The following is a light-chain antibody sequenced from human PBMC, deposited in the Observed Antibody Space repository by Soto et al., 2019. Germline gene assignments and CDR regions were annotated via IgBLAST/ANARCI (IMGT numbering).Light chain of an antibody. CDR2: GAS. V-gene: IGKV1-39*01. CDR3: QQSYSRPLT. Sequence: DIQMTQSPSSLSASVGDRVTITCRASQYISSYVNWYQQKPGKAPKFLIYGASDLQRGVPSRFSGSGSGTDFTLTINSLQPEDFATYYCQQSYSRPLTFGPWTKVDIK. CDR1: QYISSY. J-gene: IGKJ3*01.